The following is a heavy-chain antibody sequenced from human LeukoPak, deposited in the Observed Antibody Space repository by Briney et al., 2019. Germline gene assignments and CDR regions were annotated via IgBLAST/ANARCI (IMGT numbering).Heavy chain of an antibody. D-gene: IGHD2-21*02. J-gene: IGHJ3*02. CDR1: GFAFSSYS. CDR2: ISSSSSYI. V-gene: IGHV3-21*01. Sequence: PGRSLRLSCAASGFAFSSYSMNWVRQAPGKGLEWVSSISSSSSYIYYADSVKGRFTISRDNAKNSLYLQMNSLRAEDTAVYYCARDHIVVVTAIGRAFDIWGQGTMVTVSS. CDR3: ARDHIVVVTAIGRAFDI.